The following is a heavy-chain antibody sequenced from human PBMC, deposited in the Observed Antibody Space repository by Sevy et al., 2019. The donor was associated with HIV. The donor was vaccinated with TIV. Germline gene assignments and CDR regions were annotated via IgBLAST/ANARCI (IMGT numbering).Heavy chain of an antibody. Sequence: GGSLRLSCAASGFTFSSYAMSWVRQAPGKGLEWVSAISGSGGSTYYADSVKGRFTISRDNSKITLYLQMNSLRAEDTALYYCATLYDFWSGSRYYMDVWGKGTTVTVSS. V-gene: IGHV3-23*01. CDR2: ISGSGGST. CDR3: ATLYDFWSGSRYYMDV. D-gene: IGHD3-3*01. J-gene: IGHJ6*03. CDR1: GFTFSSYA.